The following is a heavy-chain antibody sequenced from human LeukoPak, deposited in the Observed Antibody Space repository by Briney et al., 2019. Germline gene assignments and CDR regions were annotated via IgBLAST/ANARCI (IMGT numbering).Heavy chain of an antibody. CDR1: EFTFSSYG. CDR3: AKELDTMFFDY. D-gene: IGHD3-10*02. J-gene: IGHJ4*02. CDR2: AGWAGGTT. V-gene: IGHV3-43*01. Sequence: PGGSLRLSCAASEFTFSSYGMHWVRQAPGKGLEWVSLAGWAGGTTFYSDSVRGRFTISRDSGRKSVYLQMNSLTTDDTAFYFCAKELDTMFFDYWGQGALVTVSS.